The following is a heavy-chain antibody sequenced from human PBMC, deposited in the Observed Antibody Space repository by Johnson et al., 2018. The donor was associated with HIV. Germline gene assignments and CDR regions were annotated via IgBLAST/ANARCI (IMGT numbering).Heavy chain of an antibody. CDR3: ARDGNAGYCTNGVCYNDAFDI. CDR2: INWNGGST. D-gene: IGHD2-8*01. J-gene: IGHJ3*02. V-gene: IGHV3-20*04. CDR1: GFTFDDYG. Sequence: VQLVESGGGVVQPGGSLRLSCAASGFTFDDYGMSWVRQAPGKGLEWVSGINWNGGSTGYADSVKGRFTISRDNAKNSLYLQMNSLRAEDTALYYCARDGNAGYCTNGVCYNDAFDIWGQGIMVTVSS.